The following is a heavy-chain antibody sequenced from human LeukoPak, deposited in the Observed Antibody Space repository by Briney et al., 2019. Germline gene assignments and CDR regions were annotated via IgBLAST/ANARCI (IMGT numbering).Heavy chain of an antibody. Sequence: PGGSLRLSCAASGFTLNTYSMNWVRQAPGKGLEWVGRIKSKTDGGTTDYAAPVKGRFSISRDDSTNTLYLQMNSLKAEDTAVYYCTSFTISSGFPWGQGTLVTVSS. CDR2: IKSKTDGGTT. V-gene: IGHV3-15*07. D-gene: IGHD6-6*01. CDR1: GFTLNTYS. CDR3: TSFTISSGFP. J-gene: IGHJ5*02.